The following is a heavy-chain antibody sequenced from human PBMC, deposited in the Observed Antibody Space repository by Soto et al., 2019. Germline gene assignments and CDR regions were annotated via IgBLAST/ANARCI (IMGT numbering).Heavy chain of an antibody. CDR3: ALVVGLYCGGDCTTHYFDY. J-gene: IGHJ4*02. CDR1: GGTFTTDA. Sequence: SVKVSCKSSGGTFTTDAISWVRQAPGQGLEWMGGTIPIFGTANYAQKFQGRVTITADESTSTAYMELSSLRSEDTAVYYCALVVGLYCGGDCTTHYFDYWGQGTLVTVSS. CDR2: TIPIFGTA. D-gene: IGHD2-21*02. V-gene: IGHV1-69*13.